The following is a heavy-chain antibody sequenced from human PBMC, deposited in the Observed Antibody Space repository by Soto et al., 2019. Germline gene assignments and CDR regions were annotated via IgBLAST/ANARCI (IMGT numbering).Heavy chain of an antibody. CDR1: GGSFSGYY. CDR2: INHSGST. J-gene: IGHJ4*02. Sequence: QVQLQQWGAGLLKPSETLSLTCAVYGGSFSGYYWSWIRQPPGKGLEWIGEINHSGSTNYNPSLKCRVTISVDTSKNQFSLKLSSVTAADTAVYYCAVRAFSSGWYSFFDYWGQGTLVTVSS. D-gene: IGHD6-19*01. V-gene: IGHV4-34*01. CDR3: AVRAFSSGWYSFFDY.